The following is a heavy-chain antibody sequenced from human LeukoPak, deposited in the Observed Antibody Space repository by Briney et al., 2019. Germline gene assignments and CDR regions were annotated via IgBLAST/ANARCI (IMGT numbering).Heavy chain of an antibody. CDR2: ISASGDGT. CDR3: AKPLAYCGGSSCQILDY. D-gene: IGHD2-21*01. Sequence: GGSLRLSCAASGFTFSTYGMSWVRQAPGKGLEWVSAISASGDGTFYADSVKGRFTISRDNSKNTLYLQMNSLRADDTAVYYCAKPLAYCGGSSCQILDYWGQGILVTVSS. J-gene: IGHJ4*02. CDR1: GFTFSTYG. V-gene: IGHV3-23*01.